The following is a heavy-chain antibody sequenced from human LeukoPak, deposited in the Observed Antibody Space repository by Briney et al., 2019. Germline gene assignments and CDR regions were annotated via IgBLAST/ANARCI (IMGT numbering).Heavy chain of an antibody. CDR3: ARGPMTTVTTWFDP. D-gene: IGHD4-11*01. Sequence: PSETLSLTCAVYGGSFSGYYWSWIRQPPGKGLEWIGEINHSGSTNYNPSLKSRVTISVDTSKNQFSLKLSSVTAADTAVYYCARGPMTTVTTWFDPWGQGTLVTVSS. CDR1: GGSFSGYY. CDR2: INHSGST. V-gene: IGHV4-34*01. J-gene: IGHJ5*02.